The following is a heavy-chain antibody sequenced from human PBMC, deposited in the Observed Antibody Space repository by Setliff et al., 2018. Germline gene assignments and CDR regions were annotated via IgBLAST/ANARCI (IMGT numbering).Heavy chain of an antibody. CDR2: IIPIFGTA. Sequence: SVKVSCRASGGTFSSYAISWVRQAPGQGLEWMGGIIPIFGTANYAQKFQGRVTITTDESTSTAYMELSSLRSEDTAVYYCARATYYYDSSGYFLDAFDIWGQGTMVTVSS. CDR3: ARATYYYDSSGYFLDAFDI. CDR1: GGTFSSYA. V-gene: IGHV1-69*05. D-gene: IGHD3-22*01. J-gene: IGHJ3*02.